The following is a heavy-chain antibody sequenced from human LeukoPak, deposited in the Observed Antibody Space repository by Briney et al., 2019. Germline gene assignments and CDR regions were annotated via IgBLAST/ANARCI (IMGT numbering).Heavy chain of an antibody. J-gene: IGHJ4*02. CDR1: GGSISSYY. CDR2: IYYSGST. D-gene: IGHD3-9*01. CDR3: ARGRRESTAYFDWLSPLRLFDY. Sequence: SETLSLTCTVSGGSISSYYWSWIRQPPGKGLEWIGYIYYSGSTNYNPSLKSRVTISVDTSKNQFSLKLSSVTAADTAVYYCARGRRESTAYFDWLSPLRLFDYWGQGTLVTVSS. V-gene: IGHV4-59*01.